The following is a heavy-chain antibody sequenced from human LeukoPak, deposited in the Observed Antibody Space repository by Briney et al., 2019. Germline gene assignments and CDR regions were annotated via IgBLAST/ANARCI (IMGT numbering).Heavy chain of an antibody. D-gene: IGHD1-26*01. CDR1: GFTLSSNY. CDR2: FYSGGTT. Sequence: GGSLRLSCAASGFTLSSNYMSWGRQAPGKGLEGVSDFYSGGTTYSSDSVKGRFTISRENYKNTVFLKINSLRAEDTAVYYCARLYSGSYYRFDYWGQGTLVTVSS. V-gene: IGHV3-53*01. CDR3: ARLYSGSYYRFDY. J-gene: IGHJ4*02.